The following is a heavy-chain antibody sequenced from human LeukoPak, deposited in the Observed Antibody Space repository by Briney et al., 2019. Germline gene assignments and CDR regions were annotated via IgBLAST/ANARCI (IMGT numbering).Heavy chain of an antibody. CDR3: AKSELDD. CDR2: ISYDGRNK. Sequence: PGGSLRLSCAASGFTFSSYDMHWVRQAPGKGLEWVTVISYDGRNKSYADSVKGRFTISRDNSKNTLYLQMNSLRAEDTAVYYCAKSELDDWGQGTLVTVSS. V-gene: IGHV3-30*18. J-gene: IGHJ4*02. CDR1: GFTFSSYD.